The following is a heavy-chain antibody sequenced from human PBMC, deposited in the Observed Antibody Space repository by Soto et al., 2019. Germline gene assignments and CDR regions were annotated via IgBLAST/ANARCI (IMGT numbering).Heavy chain of an antibody. D-gene: IGHD2-2*01. Sequence: PGGSLRLSCEASGFSFSDYYMNWIRQAPGKGLEWVSHISSSSTNIHYTDSVKGRFTISRDNAKSSLYLQMNNLRDEDTAVYYCARAKCVSTSCSGILWFDPWGQGTLVTVSS. CDR1: GFSFSDYY. CDR3: ARAKCVSTSCSGILWFDP. J-gene: IGHJ5*02. V-gene: IGHV3-11*01. CDR2: ISSSSTNI.